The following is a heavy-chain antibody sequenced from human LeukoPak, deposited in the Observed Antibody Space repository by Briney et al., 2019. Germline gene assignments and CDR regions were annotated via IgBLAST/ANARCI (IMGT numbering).Heavy chain of an antibody. D-gene: IGHD3-16*02. CDR2: ISGSGGST. CDR3: AKKGDYVWGSYRFDY. Sequence: GGSLRLSCAASGFTFSSYAMSWVRQAPGKGLEWVSAISGSGGSTYYADSLKGRFSLPRDNSKNTLYLQMNSLRAEDTAVYYCAKKGDYVWGSYRFDYWGQGTLVTVSS. CDR1: GFTFSSYA. J-gene: IGHJ4*02. V-gene: IGHV3-23*01.